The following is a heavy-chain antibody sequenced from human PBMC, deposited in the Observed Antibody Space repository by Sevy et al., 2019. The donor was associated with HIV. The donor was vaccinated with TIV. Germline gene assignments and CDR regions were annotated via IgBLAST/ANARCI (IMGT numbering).Heavy chain of an antibody. CDR1: GFSFSSYW. CDR3: ARAHYYYDSSGYMGFDAFDV. J-gene: IGHJ3*01. D-gene: IGHD3-22*01. CDR2: SNSDEISR. Sequence: GGSLRLSCAASGFSFSSYWMHWVRQAPGKGLEWVSRSNSDEISRSYADSVMGRFTISRDNAKNTLYLQMENLRVEDTAIYYCARAHYYYDSSGYMGFDAFDVWGQGTTVTVSS. V-gene: IGHV3-74*01.